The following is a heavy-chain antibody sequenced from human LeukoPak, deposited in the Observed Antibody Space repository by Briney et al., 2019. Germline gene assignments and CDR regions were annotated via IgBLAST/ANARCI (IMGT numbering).Heavy chain of an antibody. Sequence: SSETLSLTCSLSGGSISTTNYYWGWVRQSPGKGLEWLGNIFYTWSTNYNPSLKSRLTISVDTSKNHFSLKLKSVSVADTAVYFCERTPKRDSALGVRGLVDLWSYYFDYWGQGTLVAVSS. D-gene: IGHD2-15*01. CDR3: ERTPKRDSALGVRGLVDLWSYYFDY. CDR2: IFYTWST. CDR1: GGSISTTNYY. J-gene: IGHJ4*02. V-gene: IGHV4-39*02.